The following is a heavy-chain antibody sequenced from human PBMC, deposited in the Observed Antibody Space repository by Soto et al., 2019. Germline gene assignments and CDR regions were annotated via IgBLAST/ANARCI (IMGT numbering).Heavy chain of an antibody. J-gene: IGHJ4*02. CDR1: GASFSGYY. CDR3: ARGHSTSGYDS. CDR2: IHHSGST. Sequence: SETLSLTCCVYGASFSGYYWIWIRQSPGKGLEWIGEIHHSGSTHYNPSLKSRLTFSIDESQSQFYMMLTSVTAADTALYFCARGHSTSGYDSWGQGSLVTVSS. V-gene: IGHV4-34*01. D-gene: IGHD6-6*01.